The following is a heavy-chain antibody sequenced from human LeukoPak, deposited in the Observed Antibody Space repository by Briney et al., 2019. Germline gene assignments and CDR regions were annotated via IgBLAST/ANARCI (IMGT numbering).Heavy chain of an antibody. V-gene: IGHV4-59*08. CDR1: GGSISSYY. J-gene: IGHJ4*02. CDR2: IYYSGST. Sequence: SETLSLTCTVSGGSISSYYWSWIRQPPGKGLEWIGYIYYSGSTNYNPSLKSRVTISVDTSKNQFSLRLTSVTAADTAVYYCARAGGSVGWYGTIDSWGQGMLVTVSS. D-gene: IGHD6-19*01. CDR3: ARAGGSVGWYGTIDS.